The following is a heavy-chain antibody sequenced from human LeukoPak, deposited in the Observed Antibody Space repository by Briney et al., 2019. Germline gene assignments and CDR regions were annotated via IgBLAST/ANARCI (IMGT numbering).Heavy chain of an antibody. V-gene: IGHV4-59*01. Sequence: SETLSLTCTVSGGSISSYYWSWIRQPPGKGLEWIGYIYYSGSTNYSPSLKSRVTISVDTSKNQFSLKLSSVTAADTAVYYCARGDYYGSGSYYIGYWGQGTLVTVSS. J-gene: IGHJ4*02. CDR3: ARGDYYGSGSYYIGY. CDR2: IYYSGST. CDR1: GGSISSYY. D-gene: IGHD3-10*01.